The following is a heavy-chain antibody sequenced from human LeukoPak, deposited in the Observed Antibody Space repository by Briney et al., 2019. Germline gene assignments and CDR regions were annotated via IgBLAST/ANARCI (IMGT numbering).Heavy chain of an antibody. CDR1: GFTFSSYR. V-gene: IGHV3-21*01. Sequence: GGSLRLSCAASGFTFSSYRMNWVRQAPGKGLVWLSSISSSRRYIYYADSGTGRLTISRDNAKNSLYLQINSLRAEDTAVYYCARDRNYGSGSSSGMDVWGQGTTVTVSS. J-gene: IGHJ6*02. CDR3: ARDRNYGSGSSSGMDV. D-gene: IGHD3-10*01. CDR2: ISSSRRYI.